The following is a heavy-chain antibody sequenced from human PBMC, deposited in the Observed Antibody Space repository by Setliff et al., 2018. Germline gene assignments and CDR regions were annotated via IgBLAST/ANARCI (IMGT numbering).Heavy chain of an antibody. CDR3: ARDQFSSGWYGAPESYFDR. Sequence: PSETLSLTCNDSGDYMYGYYWSWIRQPPGKGLEWIGYIYKSGTTKYNPSLGSRIPMSVDTSKNQFSLNLNYVTTADTAVYYCARDQFSSGWYGAPESYFDRWGQGVLVPVSS. V-gene: IGHV4-59*01. D-gene: IGHD6-19*01. J-gene: IGHJ4*02. CDR2: IYKSGTT. CDR1: GDYMYGYY.